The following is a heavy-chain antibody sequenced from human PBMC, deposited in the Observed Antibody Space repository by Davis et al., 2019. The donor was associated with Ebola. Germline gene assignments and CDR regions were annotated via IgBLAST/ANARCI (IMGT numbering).Heavy chain of an antibody. D-gene: IGHD4-17*01. CDR1: GFTFSFYS. J-gene: IGHJ4*02. CDR2: ISSSSRSK. V-gene: IGHV3-21*01. CDR3: VKDSGYGDFSGFDS. Sequence: PGGSLRLSCAASGFTFSFYSMNWVRRAPGRGLEWVSTISSSSRSKFHVDSVRGRFTISRDNAQNSLYLQMDSLRAEDTAIYYCVKDSGYGDFSGFDSWGQGTLVTVSS.